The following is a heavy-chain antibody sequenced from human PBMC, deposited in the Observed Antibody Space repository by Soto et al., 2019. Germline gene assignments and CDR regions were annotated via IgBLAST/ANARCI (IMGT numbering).Heavy chain of an antibody. CDR3: ASPKINCGGDCYRFDY. CDR1: GYTFTSYD. V-gene: IGHV1-8*01. CDR2: MNPNSGNT. Sequence: QVQLVQSGAEVKKPGASVKVSCKASGYTFTSYDINWVRQATGQGLEWMGWMNPNSGNTGYAQKFQGRVTMTRKTSISTAYMELSSLRSEDTAVYYCASPKINCGGDCYRFDYWGQGTLVTVSS. J-gene: IGHJ4*02. D-gene: IGHD2-21*02.